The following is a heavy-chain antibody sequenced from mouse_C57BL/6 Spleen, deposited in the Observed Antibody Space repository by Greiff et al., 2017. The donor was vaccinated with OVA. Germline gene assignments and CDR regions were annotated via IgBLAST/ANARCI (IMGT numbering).Heavy chain of an antibody. CDR3: ARYGVGRNFDV. CDR2: IRNKANGYTT. Sequence: EVKVVESGGGLVQPGGSLSLSCAASGFTFTDYYMSWVRQPPGKALEWLGFIRNKANGYTTEYSASVKGRFTISRDNSQSILYLQMNALRAEDSATYYCARYGVGRNFDVWGTGTTVTVSS. J-gene: IGHJ1*03. V-gene: IGHV7-3*01. D-gene: IGHD4-1*01. CDR1: GFTFTDYY.